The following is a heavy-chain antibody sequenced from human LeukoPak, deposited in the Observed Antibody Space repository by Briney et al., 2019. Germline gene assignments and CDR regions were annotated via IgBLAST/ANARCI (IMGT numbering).Heavy chain of an antibody. Sequence: SETLSLTCAVYGGSFSGYYWSWIRQPPGKGLEWIGEINHSGSTNYNPSLKSRVTISVDRSKNQFSLNLTSVTAADTAVYYCARSEAADCTSTSCHFDYWGQGTLVTVSS. CDR3: ARSEAADCTSTSCHFDY. D-gene: IGHD2-2*01. V-gene: IGHV4-34*01. CDR1: GGSFSGYY. J-gene: IGHJ4*02. CDR2: INHSGST.